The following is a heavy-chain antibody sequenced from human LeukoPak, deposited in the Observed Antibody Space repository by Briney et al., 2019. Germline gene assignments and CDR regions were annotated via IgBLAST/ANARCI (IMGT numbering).Heavy chain of an antibody. J-gene: IGHJ6*02. D-gene: IGHD2-2*01. Sequence: PSETLSLTCTVSGASIRSGDYYWSWIRQPPGKGLEWIGYIYYSGSTYYNPSLKSRVTISVDTSKNQFSLKLSSVTAADTAVYYCARGRGLAVSLPSRYGMDVWGQGTTVTVSS. CDR1: GASIRSGDYY. CDR2: IYYSGST. V-gene: IGHV4-30-4*01. CDR3: ARGRGLAVSLPSRYGMDV.